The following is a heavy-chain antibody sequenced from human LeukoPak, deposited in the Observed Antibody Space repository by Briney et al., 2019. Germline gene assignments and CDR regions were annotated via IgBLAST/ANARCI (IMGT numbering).Heavy chain of an antibody. CDR3: ARGGGDGYNTFDY. J-gene: IGHJ4*02. CDR1: GGTFSSYA. CDR2: IIPIFGTA. D-gene: IGHD5-24*01. V-gene: IGHV1-69*05. Sequence: SVKVSCKASGGTFSSYAISRVRQAPGQGLEWMGRIIPIFGTANYAQKFQGRVTITTDESTSTAYMELSSLRSEDTAVYYCARGGGDGYNTFDYWGQGTLVTVSS.